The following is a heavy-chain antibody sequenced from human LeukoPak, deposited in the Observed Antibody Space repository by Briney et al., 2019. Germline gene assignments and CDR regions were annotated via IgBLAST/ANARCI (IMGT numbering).Heavy chain of an antibody. Sequence: GESLKISCKGSGYSFTTYWIGWVRQMPGKGLEWMGIIYPGDSDTRYSPSFRGQVTISADKFISTAYLQWSSLKASDTATYYCARAQSCGGGRCYPYSWGQGTLVTVPS. CDR3: ARAQSCGGGRCYPYS. CDR1: GYSFTTYW. J-gene: IGHJ4*02. CDR2: IYPGDSDT. D-gene: IGHD2-21*01. V-gene: IGHV5-51*01.